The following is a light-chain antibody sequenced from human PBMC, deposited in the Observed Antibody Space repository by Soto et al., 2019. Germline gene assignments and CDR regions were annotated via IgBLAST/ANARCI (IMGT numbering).Light chain of an antibody. CDR3: QQYYATPLT. J-gene: IGKJ4*01. Sequence: DIVKTQSPDSLAVSLGERASFNCTSSQNLLCSSNNRNFLAWYQQKPGQPPKLLIYWASTRESGVPDRFSGSGSGTDFTLTISSLQAEDVALFYCQQYYATPLTFGGGTKVDIK. CDR1: QNLLCSSNNRNF. V-gene: IGKV4-1*01. CDR2: WAS.